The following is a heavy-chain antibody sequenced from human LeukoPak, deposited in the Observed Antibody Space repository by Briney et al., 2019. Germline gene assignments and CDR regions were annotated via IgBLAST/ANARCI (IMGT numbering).Heavy chain of an antibody. CDR1: GGSISSSSYY. J-gene: IGHJ4*02. CDR2: IYYSGST. D-gene: IGHD3-16*02. CDR3: ARGVYDYVWGSYRYGRFDY. V-gene: IGHV4-39*07. Sequence: SETLSLTCTVSGGSISSSSYYWGWIRQPPRKGLEWIGSIYYSGSTYYNPSLKSRVTISVDTSKNQFSLKLSSVTAADTAVYYCARGVYDYVWGSYRYGRFDYWGQGTLVTVSS.